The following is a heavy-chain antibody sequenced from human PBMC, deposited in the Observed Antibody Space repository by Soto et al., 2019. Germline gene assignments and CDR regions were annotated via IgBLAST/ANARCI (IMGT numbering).Heavy chain of an antibody. CDR1: GGSISSGGYS. Sequence: PSETLSLTCAVSGGSISSGGYSWSWIRQPPGKGLEWIGYIYHSGSTYYNPSLKSRVTISVDTSKNQFSLKLSSVTAADTAVYYCARNLMVYATGAAYFDYWGQGTLVTVSS. CDR2: IYHSGST. D-gene: IGHD2-8*01. J-gene: IGHJ4*02. CDR3: ARNLMVYATGAAYFDY. V-gene: IGHV4-30-2*02.